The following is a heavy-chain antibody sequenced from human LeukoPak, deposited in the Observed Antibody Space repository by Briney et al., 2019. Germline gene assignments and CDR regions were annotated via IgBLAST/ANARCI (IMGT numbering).Heavy chain of an antibody. D-gene: IGHD6-6*01. Sequence: GESLNISCEGPGYSFTSYWIGWVRQIPGEGLGGMGVIFLGDSKTRYSPSYQCQVNISADTSRTTPPLPWSRHKASDTGLYYCVDISSVFGDAFDIWGQGTMVTVS. CDR2: IFLGDSKT. CDR1: GYSFTSYW. CDR3: VDISSVFGDAFDI. V-gene: IGHV5-51*01. J-gene: IGHJ3*02.